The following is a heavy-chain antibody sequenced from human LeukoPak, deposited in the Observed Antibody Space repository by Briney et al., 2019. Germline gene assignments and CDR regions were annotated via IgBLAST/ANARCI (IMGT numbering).Heavy chain of an antibody. J-gene: IGHJ5*02. D-gene: IGHD6-13*01. Sequence: PSESLSLTCTVSGYSISSGYFWGWIRQPPGKGLECIGTIYHSGSTYYNPSLKSRVTISVDTSKNQFSLKLNSVTAADTAVYYCARIYSSSWFLNWFDPWGQGTLVTVSS. CDR2: IYHSGST. CDR3: ARIYSSSWFLNWFDP. CDR1: GYSISSGYF. V-gene: IGHV4-38-2*02.